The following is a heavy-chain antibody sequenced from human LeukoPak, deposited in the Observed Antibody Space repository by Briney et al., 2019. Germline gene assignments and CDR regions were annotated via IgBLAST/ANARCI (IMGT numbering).Heavy chain of an antibody. V-gene: IGHV3-7*01. Sequence: GESLRLSRTASRVTLSSYMMTCVRDAPGKGRECGANIKQDGGEKLYADSARSRVSISRDNAKNSLYLQMNSLRAEDTAVYYCASGSIGSGILEYWGEGNLVIVSS. CDR2: IKQDGGEK. CDR3: ASGSIGSGILEY. D-gene: IGHD3-3*01. J-gene: IGHJ4*02. CDR1: RVTLSSYM.